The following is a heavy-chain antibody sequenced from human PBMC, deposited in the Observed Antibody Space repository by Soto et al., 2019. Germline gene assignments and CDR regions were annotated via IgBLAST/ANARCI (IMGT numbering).Heavy chain of an antibody. CDR3: AKASSSGYLPYYFDY. V-gene: IGHV3-23*01. Sequence: PGGSLRLSCAASGFTFSSYAMSWVRQAPGKGLEWVSAISGSGGSTYYADSVKGRFTISRDNSKNTLYLQMNSLRAEDTAVYYCAKASSSGYLPYYFDYWGQGTLVTVSS. D-gene: IGHD3-22*01. J-gene: IGHJ4*02. CDR1: GFTFSSYA. CDR2: ISGSGGST.